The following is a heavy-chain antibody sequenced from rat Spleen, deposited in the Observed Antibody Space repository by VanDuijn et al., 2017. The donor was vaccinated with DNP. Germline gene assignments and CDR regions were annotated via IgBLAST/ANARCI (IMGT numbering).Heavy chain of an antibody. CDR3: ARPDY. CDR1: IVTFSDYN. J-gene: IGHJ2*01. V-gene: IGHV5-7*01. Sequence: EVQLVESGGGLVQPGRSLKLSCAASIVTFSDYNMAWVRQAPKKGLEWVATISYDGSSTFYRDSVKGRFTISRDNAKSTLYLQMGSLRSADTGTYYCARPDYWGQGVMVTVSS. CDR2: ISYDGSST.